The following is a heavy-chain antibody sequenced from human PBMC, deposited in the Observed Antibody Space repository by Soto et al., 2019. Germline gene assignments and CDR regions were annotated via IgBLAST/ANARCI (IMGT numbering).Heavy chain of an antibody. Sequence: SETLSLTCTLYGGSVRAPDWWNWVRQSPDKGLEWIAEVHISGHSNYNPSLRSRVSVSIDSSKNQFYLNLNSVTAADTAIYYCARVRQGCSANNCYFDPWGQGTQVTDSS. CDR2: VHISGHS. D-gene: IGHD1-1*01. V-gene: IGHV4-4*02. CDR3: ARVRQGCSANNCYFDP. CDR1: GGSVRAPDW. J-gene: IGHJ5*01.